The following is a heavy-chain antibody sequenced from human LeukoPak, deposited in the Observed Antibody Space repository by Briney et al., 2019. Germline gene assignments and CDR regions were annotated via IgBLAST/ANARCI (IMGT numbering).Heavy chain of an antibody. CDR3: ARVGVGALDY. CDR2: IYYSGST. CDR1: GGSISSYY. V-gene: IGHV4-59*01. J-gene: IGHJ4*02. D-gene: IGHD1-26*01. Sequence: SETLSLTCTVSGGSISSYYWSWIRQPPGKGLEWIGYIYYSGSTNYNPSLKSRVTISVDTSKNQFSLKLSSVTAADTAVYHCARVGVGALDYWGQGTLVTVSS.